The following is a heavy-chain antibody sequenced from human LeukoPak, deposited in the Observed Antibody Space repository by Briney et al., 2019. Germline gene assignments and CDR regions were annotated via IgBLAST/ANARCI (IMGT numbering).Heavy chain of an antibody. J-gene: IGHJ4*02. CDR2: INADGSST. CDR3: ASGRWLRASLGY. D-gene: IGHD5-12*01. Sequence: GGSLRLSCAASGFTFNTYWMHWVRQAPGKGLVWVSSINADGSSTSYADSMKGRFTISRDNAKNTLYLQMNSLRAEDTAVHYCASGRWLRASLGYWGQGTLVTVSS. V-gene: IGHV3-74*01. CDR1: GFTFNTYW.